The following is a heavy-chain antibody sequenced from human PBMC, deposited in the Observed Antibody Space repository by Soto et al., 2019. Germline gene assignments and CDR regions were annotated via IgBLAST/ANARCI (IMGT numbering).Heavy chain of an antibody. CDR3: ARLSRGRIQLGSRVGYGMDV. D-gene: IGHD5-18*01. Sequence: GESLKISCKGSGYSFTSYWIGWVRQMPGKGLEWMGIIYPGDSDTRYSPSFQGQVTISAAKSISTAYLQWTSLKASDTAMYYCARLSRGRIQLGSRVGYGMDVWGKGTTVTAPS. V-gene: IGHV5-51*01. CDR1: GYSFTSYW. CDR2: IYPGDSDT. J-gene: IGHJ6*04.